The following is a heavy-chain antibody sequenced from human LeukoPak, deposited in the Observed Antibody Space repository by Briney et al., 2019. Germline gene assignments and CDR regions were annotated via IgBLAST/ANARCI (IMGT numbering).Heavy chain of an antibody. CDR2: ISSSSSYI. Sequence: GGSLRLSCAASGFTFSSYSMNWVRQAPGKGLEWVSSISSSSSYIYYADSVKGRFTISRDNAKNSLYLQMNSLRAEDTAVYYCARERTMAKSPFGYWGQGTLVTVSS. V-gene: IGHV3-21*01. J-gene: IGHJ4*02. CDR1: GFTFSSYS. CDR3: ARERTMAKSPFGY. D-gene: IGHD3-10*01.